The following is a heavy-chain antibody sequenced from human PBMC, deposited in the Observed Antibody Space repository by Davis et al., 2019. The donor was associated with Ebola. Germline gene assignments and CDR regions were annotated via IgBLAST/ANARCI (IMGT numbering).Heavy chain of an antibody. J-gene: IGHJ4*02. Sequence: PGGSLRLSCAASGFTFDDYAMHWVRQAPGKGLEWVSGISWNSGSIGYADSVKGRFTISRDNAKNSLYLQMNSLRAEDTALYYCASSGGRPSDYWGQGTLVTVSS. CDR2: ISWNSGSI. D-gene: IGHD2-15*01. V-gene: IGHV3-9*01. CDR3: ASSGGRPSDY. CDR1: GFTFDDYA.